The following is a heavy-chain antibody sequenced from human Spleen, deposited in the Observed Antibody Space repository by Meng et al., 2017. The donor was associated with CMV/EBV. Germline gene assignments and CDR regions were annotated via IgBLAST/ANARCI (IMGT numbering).Heavy chain of an antibody. D-gene: IGHD3-3*01. Sequence: QVQLEESGPVLVKPSQTLFLTCIASGGSISSGDYYWCWSRQPPGKGLEWIGYIYYSGSTYYNPSLKSRVTISVDTSKNQFSLKLSSVTAADAAVYYCARVKQSYYDFCYFDYWGQGTLVTVSS. J-gene: IGHJ4*02. CDR3: ARVKQSYYDFCYFDY. V-gene: IGHV4-30-4*08. CDR1: GGSISSGDYY. CDR2: IYYSGST.